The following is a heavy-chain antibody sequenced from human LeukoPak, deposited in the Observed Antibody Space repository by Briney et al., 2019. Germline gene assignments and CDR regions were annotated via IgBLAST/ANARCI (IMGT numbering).Heavy chain of an antibody. J-gene: IGHJ4*02. CDR2: IWYDGSKE. Sequence: GGSLRLSCVVSGFTFSSYGMHWVRQAPGKGLGWVAVIWYDGSKEYYIDSVKGRFTISRDNSKNTLYLQMNSLTADDTAVYYCARDPLGVLSYFDYWGQGTLVTVSS. CDR3: ARDPLGVLSYFDY. D-gene: IGHD3-16*01. CDR1: GFTFSSYG. V-gene: IGHV3-33*01.